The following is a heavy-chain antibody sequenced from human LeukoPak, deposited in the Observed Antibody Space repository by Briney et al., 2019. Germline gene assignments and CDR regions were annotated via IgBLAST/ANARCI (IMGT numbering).Heavy chain of an antibody. CDR3: ARAKPKNMVRGLIMRRESRYYFDY. D-gene: IGHD3-10*01. Sequence: GGSLRLSCAASGFTFDDYGMSWVRQAPGKGLEWVSLIRGNGGNTYYADSVKGRFTISRDNSMNTLYLQMNRLRAEDTAVYYCARAKPKNMVRGLIMRRESRYYFDYWGQGTLVTVSS. CDR1: GFTFDDYG. J-gene: IGHJ4*02. V-gene: IGHV3-23*01. CDR2: IRGNGGNT.